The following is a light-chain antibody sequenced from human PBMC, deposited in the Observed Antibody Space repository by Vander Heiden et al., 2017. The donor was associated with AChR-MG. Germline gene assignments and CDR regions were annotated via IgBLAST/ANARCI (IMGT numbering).Light chain of an antibody. J-gene: IGKJ1*01. CDR2: ATS. CDR1: QDIRNA. Sequence: DIHMTQSPSSLSASVGDRVTITCRASQDIRNALAWYQQQPGKAPALLLYATSRLQSGVPSRFSGGGSGTDFTLTISSLQPEDFATYVCQQYYVTPPTFGQGTKLEIK. V-gene: IGKV1-NL1*01. CDR3: QQYYVTPPT.